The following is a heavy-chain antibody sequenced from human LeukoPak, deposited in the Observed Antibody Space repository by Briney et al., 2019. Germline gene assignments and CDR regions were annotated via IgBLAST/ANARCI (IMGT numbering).Heavy chain of an antibody. CDR3: ARGHSRYLDY. V-gene: IGHV1-18*01. J-gene: IGHJ4*02. CDR1: GYTFTSYG. Sequence: ASVKLSCKASGYTFTSYGTSWVRQAPGQGLGWMGWISSYNGKTNYAQKLQGRVTMTTDTSTSTAYMELRSLRSDDTAVYYCARGHSRYLDYGDQGTLVTVSS. CDR2: ISSYNGKT.